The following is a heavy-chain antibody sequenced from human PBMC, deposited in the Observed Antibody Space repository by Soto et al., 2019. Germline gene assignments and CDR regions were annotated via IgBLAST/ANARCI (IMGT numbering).Heavy chain of an antibody. Sequence: PGGSLRLSCAASGFTFSSYDMSWVRQAPGKGLEWVAAISCSGGSTYYPDSERGRITISRDNSNNTLYLQMSSLRAEDTAVYYCSKEIFIPELFPDAFDVWGQGTTVTVSS. CDR1: GFTFSSYD. V-gene: IGHV3-23*01. D-gene: IGHD2-21*01. CDR2: ISCSGGST. CDR3: SKEIFIPELFPDAFDV. J-gene: IGHJ3*01.